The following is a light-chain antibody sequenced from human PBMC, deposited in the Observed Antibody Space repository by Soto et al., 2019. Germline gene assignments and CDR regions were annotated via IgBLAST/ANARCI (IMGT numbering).Light chain of an antibody. J-gene: IGLJ3*02. Sequence: QSALTQPASVSGSPGQSITISCTGTSSDIGYYNYVSWYQQHPGKAPKLIIYEVSNRPAGVSNRFSGSKSGNTASLAISGLQAEDEAYYYCSSYTTSTTQVFGGGTKLTVL. V-gene: IGLV2-14*01. CDR2: EVS. CDR3: SSYTTSTTQV. CDR1: SSDIGYYNY.